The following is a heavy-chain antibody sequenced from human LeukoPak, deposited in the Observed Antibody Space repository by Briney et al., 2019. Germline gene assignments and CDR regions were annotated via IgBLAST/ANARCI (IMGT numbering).Heavy chain of an antibody. CDR1: GFTFSSYW. V-gene: IGHV3-7*01. CDR2: IKQGGSEK. D-gene: IGHD3-3*01. CDR3: ARDYDFWSGYYSPTRGYFGY. J-gene: IGHJ4*02. Sequence: PGGSLRLSCAASGFTFSSYWMSWVRQAPGKGLEWVANIKQGGSEKYYVDSVKGRFTISRDNAKNSLYLQMNSLRAEDTAVYYCARDYDFWSGYYSPTRGYFGYWGQGTLVTVSS.